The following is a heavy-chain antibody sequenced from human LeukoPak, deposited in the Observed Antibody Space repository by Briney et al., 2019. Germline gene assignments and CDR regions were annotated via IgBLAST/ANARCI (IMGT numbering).Heavy chain of an antibody. CDR3: AKDKAQAYYASGSLVL. J-gene: IGHJ4*02. D-gene: IGHD3-10*01. Sequence: LGRSLRLSCAVSGLTFDDYAMHWVRYVPEEGLEWVSGINWNSDSIGYAESVKGRFTTSRDNAKGYLYLQMNNLRTEDTALYYCAKDKAQAYYASGSLVLWGQGTLVTVSS. V-gene: IGHV3-9*01. CDR1: GLTFDDYA. CDR2: INWNSDSI.